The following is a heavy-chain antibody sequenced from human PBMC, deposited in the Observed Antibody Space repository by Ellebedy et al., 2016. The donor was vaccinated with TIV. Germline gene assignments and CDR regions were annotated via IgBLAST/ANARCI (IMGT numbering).Heavy chain of an antibody. Sequence: SGPTLVKPTQTLTLTCTFSGFSLSTSGMCVSWIRQPPGKALEWLALIDWDDDKYCSTSLKSRLTITKDTSKNQVVLTMTNMDPVDTATYYCAHASFLYKTSGHDFDYWGHGTLVTVSS. CDR3: AHASFLYKTSGHDFDY. D-gene: IGHD1-26*01. J-gene: IGHJ4*01. CDR2: IDWDDDK. V-gene: IGHV2-70*12. CDR1: GFSLSTSGMC.